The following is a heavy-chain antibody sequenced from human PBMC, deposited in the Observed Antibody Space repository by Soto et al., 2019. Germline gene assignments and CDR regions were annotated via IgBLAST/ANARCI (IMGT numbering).Heavy chain of an antibody. J-gene: IGHJ4*02. CDR3: ARGEGDDCWSGSQGPLDY. CDR1: GFTFSSYG. CDR2: IWYDGSNK. V-gene: IGHV3-33*01. Sequence: PGESLKISCAASGFTFSSYGMHWVRQAPGKGLEWVAVIWYDGSNKYYADSVKGRFTISRDNSKNTLYLQMNSLRAEDTALSYCARGEGDDCWSGSQGPLDYWGQGTLVTVSS. D-gene: IGHD3-3*01.